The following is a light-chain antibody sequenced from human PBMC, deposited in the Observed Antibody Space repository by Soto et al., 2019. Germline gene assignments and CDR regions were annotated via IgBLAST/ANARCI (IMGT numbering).Light chain of an antibody. CDR2: DAS. J-gene: IGKJ1*01. V-gene: IGKV3-20*01. Sequence: EVVMTQSPGTLSLSPGEAATLSCRASQSVSSTNLAWYQQKPGQAPRLLIYDASIRATGIPDRFSGSGSGTHFTLTISRLEPEDFAVYYCQGYGNSRTFGQGTKVDIK. CDR3: QGYGNSRT. CDR1: QSVSSTN.